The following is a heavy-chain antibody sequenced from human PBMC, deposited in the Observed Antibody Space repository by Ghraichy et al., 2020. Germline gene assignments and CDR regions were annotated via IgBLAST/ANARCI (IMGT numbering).Heavy chain of an antibody. CDR2: TYYRSKWYN. CDR3: ARDRRITIFGVAGDAFDI. V-gene: IGHV6-1*01. D-gene: IGHD3-3*01. CDR1: GDSVSSNSAA. J-gene: IGHJ3*02. Sequence: SHTLSLTCAISGDSVSSNSAAWNWIRQSPSRGLEWLGRTYYRSKWYNDYAVSVKSRITINPDTSKNQFSLQLNSVTPEDTAVYYCARDRRITIFGVAGDAFDIWGQGTMVTVSS.